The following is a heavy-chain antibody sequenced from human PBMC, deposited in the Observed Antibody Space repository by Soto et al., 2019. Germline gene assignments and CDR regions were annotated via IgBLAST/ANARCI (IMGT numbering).Heavy chain of an antibody. Sequence: GGSLRLSCAASGFIVNSYSMTWVRQAPGKGLEWVSIIYNSGHTNYADSVKGRFSISRDDSKNTVDLQMNSLRAEDTALYFCARGALNVWGGSNDAFDFWGQGTLVTVSS. D-gene: IGHD3-16*01. CDR2: IYNSGHT. CDR3: ARGALNVWGGSNDAFDF. J-gene: IGHJ3*01. CDR1: GFIVNSYS. V-gene: IGHV3-53*01.